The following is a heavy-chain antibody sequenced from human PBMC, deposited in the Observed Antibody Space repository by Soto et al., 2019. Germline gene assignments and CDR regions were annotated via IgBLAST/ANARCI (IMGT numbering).Heavy chain of an antibody. CDR3: TRDSMGYCGDLYFYYFDH. D-gene: IGHD2-21*01. CDR2: MNPKSGVT. V-gene: IGHV1-2*04. CDR1: GFTFTGYY. Sequence: ASVKVSCKASGFTFTGYYINWVRQAPGQGLEWMGWMNPKSGVTSYAQKFEGWVTMTRDTSTSTAYMELKSLKFDDTAIYYCTRDSMGYCGDLYFYYFDHWGQGTLVTVSS. J-gene: IGHJ4*02.